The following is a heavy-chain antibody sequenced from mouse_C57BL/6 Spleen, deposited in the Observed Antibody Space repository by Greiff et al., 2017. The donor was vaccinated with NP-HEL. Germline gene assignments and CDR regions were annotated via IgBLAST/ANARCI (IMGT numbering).Heavy chain of an antibody. CDR3: ARYGYDGYAMDY. J-gene: IGHJ4*01. CDR1: GYTFTSYW. V-gene: IGHV1-50*01. Sequence: QVQLQQPGAELVKPGASVKLSCKASGYTFTSYWMQWVKQRPGQGLEWIGEIDPSDSYTNYNQKFKGKATLTVDTSSSTAYMQRSSLTSEDSAVYYCARYGYDGYAMDYWGQGTSVTVSS. CDR2: IDPSDSYT. D-gene: IGHD2-2*01.